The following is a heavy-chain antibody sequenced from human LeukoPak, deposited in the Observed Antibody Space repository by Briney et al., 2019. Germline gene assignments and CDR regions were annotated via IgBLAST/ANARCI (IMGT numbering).Heavy chain of an antibody. CDR3: ARVGESGSFDY. J-gene: IGHJ4*02. D-gene: IGHD1-26*01. CDR2: IDPNGGNT. CDR1: GFTFRSYS. V-gene: IGHV3-64*02. Sequence: GGSLRLSCAASGFTFRSYSMHWVRQTPGKGLEYVSAIDPNGGNTYYADSVKGRFTISRDNSKSTLSLQMGSLRAEDMAVYYCARVGESGSFDYWGQGTLVTVSS.